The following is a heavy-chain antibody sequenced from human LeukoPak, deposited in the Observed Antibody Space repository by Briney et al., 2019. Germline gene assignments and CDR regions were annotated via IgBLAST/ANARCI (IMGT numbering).Heavy chain of an antibody. Sequence: GGSLRLSCAASGFTFSNHGMSWVRQAPGKGLEWVSGIRGSGFSTDYADSVKGRFTISRDNSKNTLYLQMNSLRAEDTAVYYCAKVGKTENYYGSGRFSYYYYMDVWGKGTTVTISS. CDR3: AKVGKTENYYGSGRFSYYYYMDV. D-gene: IGHD3-10*01. CDR1: GFTFSNHG. J-gene: IGHJ6*03. CDR2: IRGSGFST. V-gene: IGHV3-23*01.